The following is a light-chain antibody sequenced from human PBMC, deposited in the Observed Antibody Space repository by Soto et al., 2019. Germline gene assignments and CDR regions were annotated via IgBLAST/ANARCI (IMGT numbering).Light chain of an antibody. Sequence: IQLTQSPSSLSASVGDRVTITCRASQGISNYLAWYQQKPGKTPRLLIYGATTLQSGVPSRFSGSGSRTDFALTLSSLQPEDFATYYCQQLKSYVTSGQGTRLEIK. CDR1: QGISNY. CDR3: QQLKSYVT. J-gene: IGKJ5*01. CDR2: GAT. V-gene: IGKV1-9*01.